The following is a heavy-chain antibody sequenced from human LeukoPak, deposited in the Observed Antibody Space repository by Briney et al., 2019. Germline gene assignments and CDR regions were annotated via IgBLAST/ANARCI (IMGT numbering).Heavy chain of an antibody. J-gene: IGHJ4*02. CDR2: ITTSDGNT. D-gene: IGHD7-27*01. Sequence: PGGSLRLSCAASGFTFSNAWMNWVRQAPGKGLEWVSTITTSDGNTYYADSEKGRFTVSRDNSKNTLFLQMNSLRAEDTAVYYCAKDGGLWVSAHWGDSWGRGTLVTVSS. CDR1: GFTFSNAW. V-gene: IGHV3-23*01. CDR3: AKDGGLWVSAHWGDS.